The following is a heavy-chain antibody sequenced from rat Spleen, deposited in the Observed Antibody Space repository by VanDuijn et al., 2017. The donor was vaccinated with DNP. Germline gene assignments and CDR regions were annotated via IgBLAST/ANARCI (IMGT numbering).Heavy chain of an antibody. CDR2: ISTSGGST. D-gene: IGHD1-11*01. CDR3: ATHNYYFDY. V-gene: IGHV5-25*01. CDR1: GFTFSNYD. J-gene: IGHJ2*01. Sequence: EVQLVESGGGLVQPGRSLKLSCAASGFTFSNYDMAWVRQAPTKGLEWVASISTSGGSTYYRDSVKGRFTVSRDNAKSTLDLQMDSLRSEDTATYYCATHNYYFDYWGQGVMVTVSS.